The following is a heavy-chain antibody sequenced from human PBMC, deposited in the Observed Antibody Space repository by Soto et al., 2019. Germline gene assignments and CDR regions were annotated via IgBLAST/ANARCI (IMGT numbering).Heavy chain of an antibody. CDR2: IDPSDSYT. CDR3: ARRLVDTAMVWAAFDI. CDR1: GYSFTSYW. Sequence: GESLKISCKGSGYSFTSYWISWVRQMPGKGLEWMGRIDPSDSYTNYSPSFQGHVTISADKSISTAYLQWSSLKASDTAMYYCARRLVDTAMVWAAFDIWGQGTMVTVSS. V-gene: IGHV5-10-1*01. D-gene: IGHD5-18*01. J-gene: IGHJ3*02.